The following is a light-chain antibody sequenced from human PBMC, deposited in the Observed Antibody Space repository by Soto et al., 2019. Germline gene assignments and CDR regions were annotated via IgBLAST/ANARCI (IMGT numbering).Light chain of an antibody. CDR1: TGEVTSAHF. J-gene: IGLJ3*02. Sequence: QAVVTQEPSLTVSPGGTVTLTCGSSTGEVTSAHFPYWIQQKPGQAPRTLIYATKNRHPWTPARFSGSLLGGKAALALSGAQPEDEADYYCLLAYAPGSVFGGGTKLTVL. V-gene: IGLV7-46*01. CDR3: LLAYAPGSV. CDR2: ATK.